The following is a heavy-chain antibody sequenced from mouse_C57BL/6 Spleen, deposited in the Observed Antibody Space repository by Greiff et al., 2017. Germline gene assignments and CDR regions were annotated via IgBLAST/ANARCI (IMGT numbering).Heavy chain of an antibody. J-gene: IGHJ4*01. V-gene: IGHV1-4*01. Sequence: QVQLQQSGAELARPGASVKMSCKASGYTFTSYTMHWVKQRPGQGLEWIGYINPSSGYTKYNQKFKDKATLTADKSSSTAYMQLSSLSSEDSAVYYCARIYYYAMDYWGQGTSVTVSS. CDR1: GYTFTSYT. CDR3: ARIYYYAMDY. CDR2: INPSSGYT.